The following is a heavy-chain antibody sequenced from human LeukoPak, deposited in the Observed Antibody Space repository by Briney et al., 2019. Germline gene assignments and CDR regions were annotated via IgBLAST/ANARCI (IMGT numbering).Heavy chain of an antibody. D-gene: IGHD3-3*01. J-gene: IGHJ5*02. CDR3: ASRITIFEVVTEGP. V-gene: IGHV4-39*01. CDR2: IYYSGST. Sequence: SETLSLTCTVSGGSIGSSSYYWGWIRQPPGKGLEWIGSIYYSGSTYYNPSLKSRVTISVDTSKNQFSLKLSSVTAADTAVYYCASRITIFEVVTEGPWGQGTLVTVSS. CDR1: GGSIGSSSYY.